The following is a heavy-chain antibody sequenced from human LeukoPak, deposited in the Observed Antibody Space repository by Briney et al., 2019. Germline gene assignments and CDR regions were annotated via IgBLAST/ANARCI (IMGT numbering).Heavy chain of an antibody. J-gene: IGHJ4*02. Sequence: NPGGSLRLSCAASGFTFSNAWMSWVRQAPGKGLEWVSYISSSSSTIYYADSVKGRFTISRDNAKNSLYLQMNSLRAEDTAVYYCARPHSWLLLHFDYWGQGTLVTVSS. D-gene: IGHD3-22*01. CDR3: ARPHSWLLLHFDY. V-gene: IGHV3-11*04. CDR1: GFTFSNAW. CDR2: ISSSSSTI.